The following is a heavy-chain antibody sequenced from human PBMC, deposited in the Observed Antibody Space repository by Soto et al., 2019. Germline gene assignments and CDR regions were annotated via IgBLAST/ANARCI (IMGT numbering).Heavy chain of an antibody. CDR3: ARGRGGQFDY. V-gene: IGHV1-8*01. Sequence: QVQLVQSGAEVKKPGASAKVSCKASGYTFTTYDINWVRQASGQGLEWMGWMNPDSGMTTYAQSFQGRVTMTRSTSISTAYMELSSLRSEDTAVYYCARGRGGQFDYWGQGTLVTVSS. J-gene: IGHJ4*02. D-gene: IGHD3-16*01. CDR2: MNPDSGMT. CDR1: GYTFTTYD.